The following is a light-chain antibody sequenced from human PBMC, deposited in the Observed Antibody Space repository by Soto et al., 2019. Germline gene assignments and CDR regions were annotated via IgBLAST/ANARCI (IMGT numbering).Light chain of an antibody. Sequence: EIVLTQSPGTLSLSPGERATLSCRADQGVSKLYLAWYQQKPGQAPRLLIYAASSRATGIPDRFSGSGSGTEFTLTISRLEPEDFAVYYCQQYGTSPYTFGQGTK. CDR2: AAS. V-gene: IGKV3-20*01. CDR1: QGVSKLY. J-gene: IGKJ2*01. CDR3: QQYGTSPYT.